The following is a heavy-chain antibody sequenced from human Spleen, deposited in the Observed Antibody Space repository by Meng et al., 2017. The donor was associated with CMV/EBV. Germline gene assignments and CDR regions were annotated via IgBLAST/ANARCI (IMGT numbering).Heavy chain of an antibody. V-gene: IGHV3-53*01. CDR2: IYSGGTT. CDR3: ARGGGTFDY. J-gene: IGHJ4*02. Sequence: GESLKISCAASGFTFSTYAMTWVRQAPGKGLEWVSVIYSGGTTYYADSVKGRFTISRDNSMNTLYLQMNTLRAEDTAVYYCARGGGTFDYWGQGTLVTVSS. CDR1: GFTFSTYA. D-gene: IGHD3-3*01.